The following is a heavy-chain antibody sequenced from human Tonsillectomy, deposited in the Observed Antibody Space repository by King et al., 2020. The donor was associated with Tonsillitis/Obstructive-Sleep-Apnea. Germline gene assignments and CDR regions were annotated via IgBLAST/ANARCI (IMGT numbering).Heavy chain of an antibody. CDR3: NTDLGYDILTGYIRDYYYYGMDV. D-gene: IGHD3-9*01. V-gene: IGHV3-15*07. Sequence: VQLVESGGGLVKPGGSLRLSCAASGFTFSNAWMNWVRQAPGKGLEWVGRIKSKTDGGTTAYSAPGKGRFTISSDDSKNTLYLQMNSLKNEDTSVYYCNTDLGYDILTGYIRDYYYYGMDVWGQGTTVTVSS. J-gene: IGHJ6*02. CDR2: IKSKTDGGTT. CDR1: GFTFSNAW.